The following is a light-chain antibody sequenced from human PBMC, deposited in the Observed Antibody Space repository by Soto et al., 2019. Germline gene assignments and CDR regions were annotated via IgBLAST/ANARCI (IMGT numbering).Light chain of an antibody. CDR1: QSVSSSY. CDR3: QQYGSSSLT. V-gene: IGKV3-20*01. CDR2: GAS. J-gene: IGKJ4*01. Sequence: EIVLTQSPGTLSLSPGERATLSCRVSQSVSSSYLAWYQQKPGQAPRLLIYGASSRATGIPDRFSGSGSGTDFTLTISRLEPEDFAVYYCQQYGSSSLTFGGGTKVDI.